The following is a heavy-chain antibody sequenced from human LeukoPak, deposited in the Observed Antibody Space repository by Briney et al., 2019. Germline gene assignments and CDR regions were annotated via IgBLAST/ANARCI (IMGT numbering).Heavy chain of an antibody. D-gene: IGHD3-10*01. Sequence: ASVKVSCKASGYTFSSYGISWVRQAPGQGLEWMGWISGYNGNTHYAHNLQGRVTMTTDTSTSTAYMELRSLRSDDTAVYYCARGPGLSNYYGSGIVYWGQGTLVTVSS. CDR2: ISGYNGNT. CDR3: ARGPGLSNYYGSGIVY. CDR1: GYTFSSYG. J-gene: IGHJ4*02. V-gene: IGHV1-18*01.